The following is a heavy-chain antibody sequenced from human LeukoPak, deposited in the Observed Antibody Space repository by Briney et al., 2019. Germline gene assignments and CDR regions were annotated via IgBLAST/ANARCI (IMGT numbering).Heavy chain of an antibody. D-gene: IGHD3-22*01. CDR3: ATNYYDSSGYYPFDY. CDR2: IRYDGSDQ. CDR1: GFTFSSYV. J-gene: IGHJ4*02. Sequence: GGSLRLSCAASGFTFSSYVMHWVRQAPGKGLEWVAFIRYDGSDQYYGDSVKGRFTISRDNSKNTLYLQMNSLRAEDTAVYYCATNYYDSSGYYPFDYWGQGTLVTVSS. V-gene: IGHV3-30*02.